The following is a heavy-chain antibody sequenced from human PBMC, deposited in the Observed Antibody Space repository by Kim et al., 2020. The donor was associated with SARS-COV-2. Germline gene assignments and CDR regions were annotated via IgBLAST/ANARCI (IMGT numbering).Heavy chain of an antibody. CDR1: GDSISSSSYY. J-gene: IGHJ5*02. Sequence: SETLSLTCTVSGDSISSSSYYWGWIRQPPGKGLEWIGSFYYTGRTYYNPSLKSRVTISLDTSNNQFSLRLNSVTAADTAVYYCAGLWFGDLLYSLFDPWGQGNLVTVSS. CDR2: FYYTGRT. CDR3: AGLWFGDLLYSLFDP. D-gene: IGHD3-10*01. V-gene: IGHV4-39*07.